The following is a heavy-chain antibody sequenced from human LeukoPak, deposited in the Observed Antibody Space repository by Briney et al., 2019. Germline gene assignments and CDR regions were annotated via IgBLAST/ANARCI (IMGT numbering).Heavy chain of an antibody. J-gene: IGHJ6*02. CDR3: AREGAIFYYGMDV. CDR2: ISSSSGTI. CDR1: GFTFSSYS. V-gene: IGHV3-48*04. Sequence: PGGSLRLSCAASGFTFSSYSMNWVRQAPGKGLEWVSYISSSSGTIYYADSVKGRFTISRDNAKNSLYLQMNSLRAEDTAVYYCAREGAIFYYGMDVWGLGTTVTVSS. D-gene: IGHD1-26*01.